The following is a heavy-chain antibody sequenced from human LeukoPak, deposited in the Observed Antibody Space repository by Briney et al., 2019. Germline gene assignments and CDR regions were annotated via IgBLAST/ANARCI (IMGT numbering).Heavy chain of an antibody. D-gene: IGHD3-9*01. CDR3: ARILRYFDWLSGGGYYGMDV. V-gene: IGHV4-30-4*08. Sequence: SETLSLTCTVSGGSISSGDYYWSWIRQPPGKGLEWIGYIYYSGSTYYNPSLKSRVTISVDTSKNQFSLKLSSVTAADTAVYYCARILRYFDWLSGGGYYGMDVWGQGTTVTVSS. J-gene: IGHJ6*02. CDR1: GGSISSGDYY. CDR2: IYYSGST.